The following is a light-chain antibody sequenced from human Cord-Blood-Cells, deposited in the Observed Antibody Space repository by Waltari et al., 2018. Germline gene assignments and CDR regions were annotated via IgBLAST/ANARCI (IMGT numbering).Light chain of an antibody. V-gene: IGKV1-13*02. Sequence: ALQLTPFPSSLSASVGDRVTITCRASQGISSALAWYQQKPGKAPKLLIYDASSLESGVPSRFSGSGSGTDFTLNISSPQPEDFATYYCQQFNSYPQTFGQGTKVEIK. CDR3: QQFNSYPQT. CDR1: QGISSA. J-gene: IGKJ1*01. CDR2: DAS.